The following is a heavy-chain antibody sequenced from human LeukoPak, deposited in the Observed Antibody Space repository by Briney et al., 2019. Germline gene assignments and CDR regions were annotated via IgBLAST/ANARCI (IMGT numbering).Heavy chain of an antibody. CDR1: GGSISSSNW. CDR3: ARRGSSIYYYYYYMDV. J-gene: IGHJ6*03. V-gene: IGHV4-4*02. Sequence: SGTLSLTCAVSGGSISSSNWWSWVRQPPGKGLEWIGEIYHSGSTNYNPSLKSRVTISVDTSKNQFSLKLSSVTAADTAVYYCARRGSSIYYYYYYMDVWGKGTTVTVSS. CDR2: IYHSGST. D-gene: IGHD6-6*01.